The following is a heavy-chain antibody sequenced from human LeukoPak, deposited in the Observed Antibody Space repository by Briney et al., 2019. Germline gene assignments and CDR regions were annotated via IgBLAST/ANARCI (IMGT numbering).Heavy chain of an antibody. Sequence: PGGSLRLSCAASGFSFSSYWMKWVRQDPGKGLEWVANIKKDGSEKYYVDSVKGRFTISRDNAKNSLYLQMNSLRVEDTAVYYCARGGVRRGFYDYWGQGTLVTVSS. CDR2: IKKDGSEK. J-gene: IGHJ4*02. D-gene: IGHD1-14*01. V-gene: IGHV3-7*01. CDR3: ARGGVRRGFYDY. CDR1: GFSFSSYW.